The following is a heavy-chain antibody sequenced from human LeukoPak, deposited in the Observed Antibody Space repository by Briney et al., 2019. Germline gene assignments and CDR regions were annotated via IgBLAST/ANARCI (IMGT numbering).Heavy chain of an antibody. Sequence: GGSLRLSCAASGFTFSSYGMHWVRQAPGKGQEWVPVISNDGSNKYYADSVKGRFTISRDNSKNTLYLQMNSLRAEDTAVYYCAKDRSGSRGYYYYGMDVWGQGTTVTVSS. CDR1: GFTFSSYG. J-gene: IGHJ6*02. CDR3: AKDRSGSRGYYYYGMDV. CDR2: ISNDGSNK. V-gene: IGHV3-30*18. D-gene: IGHD1-26*01.